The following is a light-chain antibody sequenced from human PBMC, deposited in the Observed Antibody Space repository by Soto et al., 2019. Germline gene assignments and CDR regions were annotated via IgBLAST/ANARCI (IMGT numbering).Light chain of an antibody. CDR3: QSHDNSLSGFDV. CDR2: GNT. CDR1: SSNIGNNY. J-gene: IGLJ1*01. Sequence: QSVLTQPPSASGTPGQRVTISCSGSSSNIGNNYVYWYQQFPGTAPKLLIYGNTIRPSGVPDRFSGSRSGTSASLAITGLQAEDEADYYCQSHDNSLSGFDVFGTGTKLTVL. V-gene: IGLV1-40*01.